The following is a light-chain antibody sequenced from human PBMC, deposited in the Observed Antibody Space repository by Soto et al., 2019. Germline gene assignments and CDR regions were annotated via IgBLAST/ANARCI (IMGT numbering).Light chain of an antibody. CDR1: QSVSSSY. Sequence: EIVLTQSPGTLSLSPGERATLSCRASQSVSSSYLAWYQQKLGQAPRLLIYGASTRATDIPVRFSAGGSGTEFTLTISSLQSEDFAVYYCQQYGNWPLTFGGGTKVDIK. V-gene: IGKV3-20*01. CDR2: GAS. J-gene: IGKJ4*01. CDR3: QQYGNWPLT.